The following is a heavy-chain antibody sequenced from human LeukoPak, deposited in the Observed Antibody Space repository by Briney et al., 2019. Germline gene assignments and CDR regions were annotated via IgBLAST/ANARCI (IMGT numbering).Heavy chain of an antibody. CDR2: ISSTGNTI. J-gene: IGHJ4*01. D-gene: IGHD3-10*01. V-gene: IGHV3-11*01. CDR1: GCTFSDYY. Sequence: GGSLRLSCAVSGCTFSDYYMSWIRQAPGKGLEWVSYISSTGNTIYYADSVKGRFTISRDNSKNTLYLQMNSLRAEDTAVYYCAKGGGSEVKKHGGYFDYWGHGTLVTVSS. CDR3: AKGGGSEVKKHGGYFDY.